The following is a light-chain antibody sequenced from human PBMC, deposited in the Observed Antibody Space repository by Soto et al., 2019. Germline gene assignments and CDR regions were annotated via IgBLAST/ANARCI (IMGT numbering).Light chain of an antibody. V-gene: IGKV1-5*03. J-gene: IGKJ1*01. CDR1: QSISSW. Sequence: DIQMTQSPSTLAASVGDRVTITCRASQSISSWLAWYQQKPGKAPKLLIYKASSLESGVPSRFSGSGSGTEFTLTISSLQPDDFATYSSQKYNSYPRTFGPSTK. CDR2: KAS. CDR3: QKYNSYPRT.